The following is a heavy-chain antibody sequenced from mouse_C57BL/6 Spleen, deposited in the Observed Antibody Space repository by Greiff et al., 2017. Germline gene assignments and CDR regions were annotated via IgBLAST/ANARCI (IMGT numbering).Heavy chain of an antibody. Sequence: LQESGAELVRPGTSVKVSCKASGYAFTNYLIEWVKQRPGQGLEWIGVINPGSGGTNYNEKFKGKATLTADKSSSTAYMQLSSLTSEDSAVYFCARGVIYYGNYDWYFDVWGTGTTVTVSS. J-gene: IGHJ1*03. V-gene: IGHV1-54*01. CDR3: ARGVIYYGNYDWYFDV. CDR2: INPGSGGT. D-gene: IGHD2-1*01. CDR1: GYAFTNYL.